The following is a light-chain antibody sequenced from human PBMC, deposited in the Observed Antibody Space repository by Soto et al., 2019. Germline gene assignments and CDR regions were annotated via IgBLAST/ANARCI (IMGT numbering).Light chain of an antibody. V-gene: IGLV2-8*01. CDR2: EVS. CDR3: NSYVAGSNV. J-gene: IGLJ1*01. CDR1: SSDVGKYDY. Sequence: QSALTQPPSASGSHGQSVTISCTGTSSDVGKYDYVSWFQHHPGKAPKLIIYEVSKRPSGVPDRFSGSKSGSTASLTVSGLQTEDEADYYCNSYVAGSNVFGTGTKVTV.